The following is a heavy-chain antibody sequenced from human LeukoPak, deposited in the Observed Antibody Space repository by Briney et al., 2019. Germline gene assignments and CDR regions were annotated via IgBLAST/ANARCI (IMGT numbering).Heavy chain of an antibody. J-gene: IGHJ5*02. V-gene: IGHV3-7*01. D-gene: IGHD3-10*01. CDR2: IKQDGSEK. CDR1: GFTFSSYW. Sequence: GGSLRLSCAASGFTFSSYWMSWVRQAPGKGLEWVANIKQDGSEKYYVDSVKGRFTISRDNAKNSLYLQMNSLRAEDTAVYYCARDLAYGSGDWFDPWGQGTLVTVSS. CDR3: ARDLAYGSGDWFDP.